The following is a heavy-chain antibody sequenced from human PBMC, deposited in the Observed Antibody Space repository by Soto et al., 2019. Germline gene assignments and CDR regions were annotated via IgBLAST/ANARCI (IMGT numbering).Heavy chain of an antibody. CDR2: MNPNSGNT. CDR1: GYTFTSYD. J-gene: IGHJ5*02. D-gene: IGHD6-13*01. CDR3: AREHSSSWYGVTRLNWFDP. V-gene: IGHV1-8*01. Sequence: GASVKVSCKASGYTFTSYDINWVRQATGQGLEWMGWMNPNSGNTGYAQKLQGRVTMTTDTSTSTAYMELRSLRSDDTAVYYCAREHSSSWYGVTRLNWFDPWGQGTLVTVSS.